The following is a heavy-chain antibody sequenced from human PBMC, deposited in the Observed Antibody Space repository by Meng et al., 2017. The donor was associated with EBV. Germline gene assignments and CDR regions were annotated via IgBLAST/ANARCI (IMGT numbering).Heavy chain of an antibody. V-gene: IGHV3-53*01. J-gene: IGHJ4*02. D-gene: IGHD6-19*01. CDR1: WFSVGSNY. CDR2: IYSGGST. CDR3: ARDSGGFDY. Sequence: VQVVGAGGGLILPGGSLRLPCASSWFSVGSNYMGWVRQAPGKGLEWVSVIYSGGSTYYADSVKGRFTISRDNSKNTLYLQMNSLRAEDTAVYYCARDSGGFDYWGQGTLVTVSS.